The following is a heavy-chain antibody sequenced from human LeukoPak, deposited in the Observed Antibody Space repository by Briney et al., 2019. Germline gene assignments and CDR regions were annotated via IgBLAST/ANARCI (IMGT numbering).Heavy chain of an antibody. D-gene: IGHD3-3*01. CDR2: IYYSGST. V-gene: IGHV4-61*01. Sequence: PSETLSLTCTVSGASVSSGSYYWSWIRQPPGKGLEWIGYIYYSGSTKYNPSLKSRVTISADTSMNQFSLKLSSVTAADTAVYYCARDRNDFWSGYSGGAWGQGTLVTVSS. CDR3: ARDRNDFWSGYSGGA. CDR1: GASVSSGSYY. J-gene: IGHJ5*02.